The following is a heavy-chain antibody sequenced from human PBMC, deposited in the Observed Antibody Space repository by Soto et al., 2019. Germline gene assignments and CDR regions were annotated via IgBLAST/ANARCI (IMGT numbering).Heavy chain of an antibody. CDR2: IYHSGDT. CDR3: VIARIVVAGTSVDD. D-gene: IGHD6-19*01. J-gene: IGHJ4*02. CDR1: GYSLTSGYY. Sequence: PSETLSLTCAVSGYSLTSGYYCGWIRQPPGKGLEWIGSIYHSGDTYYNPSLKSRVTISVDTSKNHFSLKLTSVTAADTAVYYCVIARIVVAGTSVDDWGQGSLVTV. V-gene: IGHV4-38-2*01.